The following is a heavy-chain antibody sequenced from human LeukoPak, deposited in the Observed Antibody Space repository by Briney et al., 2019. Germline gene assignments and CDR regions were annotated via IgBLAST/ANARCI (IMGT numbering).Heavy chain of an antibody. CDR3: AKDAWAGYSGYDWGEDYFDY. J-gene: IGHJ4*02. CDR2: SNSDGSST. D-gene: IGHD5-12*01. Sequence: GGSLRLSCAASGFTFSSYWMHWVRQAPGKGLVWVSRSNSDGSSTSYADSVKGRFTISRDNGKNSLYLQMNSLRTEDTALYYCAKDAWAGYSGYDWGEDYFDYWGQGTLVTVSS. CDR1: GFTFSSYW. V-gene: IGHV3-74*01.